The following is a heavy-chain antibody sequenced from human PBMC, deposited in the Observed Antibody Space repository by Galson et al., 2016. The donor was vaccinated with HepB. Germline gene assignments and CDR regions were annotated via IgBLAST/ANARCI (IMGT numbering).Heavy chain of an antibody. CDR1: GFTFDDYA. D-gene: IGHD2-15*01. V-gene: IGHV3-9*01. J-gene: IGHJ5*02. CDR2: INFNSAII. Sequence: SLRLSCAASGFTFDDYAMHWVRQAPGKGLEWISGINFNSAIIGYADSVKGRFTISRDNAKNSLYLQMNALRAEDTALYYCVKDTDGVVVAATGGLGPWGQGTLVTVSS. CDR3: VKDTDGVVVAATGGLGP.